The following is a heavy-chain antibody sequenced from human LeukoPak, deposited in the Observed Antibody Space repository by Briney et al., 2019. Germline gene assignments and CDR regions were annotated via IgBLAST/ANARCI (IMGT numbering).Heavy chain of an antibody. Sequence: SETLSLTCTVSGGSISSSSYYWGWIRQPPGKGLEWIGSIYYSGSTYYNPSLKSRVTISVDTSKNQFSPKLSSVTAADTAVYYCARGLVVVAARRPFDYWGQGTLVTVSS. CDR3: ARGLVVVAARRPFDY. J-gene: IGHJ4*02. CDR1: GGSISSSSYY. D-gene: IGHD2-15*01. CDR2: IYYSGST. V-gene: IGHV4-39*07.